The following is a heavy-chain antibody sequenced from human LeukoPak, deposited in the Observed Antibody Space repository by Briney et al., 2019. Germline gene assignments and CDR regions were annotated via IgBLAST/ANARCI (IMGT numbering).Heavy chain of an antibody. D-gene: IGHD3-3*01. Sequence: PSETLSLTCTVSGGSISSSSYYWGWIRQPPGKGLEWIGSIYYSGSTYYNPSLKSRVTISVDTSKNQFSLKLSSVTAADTAVYYCAREPTYFGVVTEPFDYWGQGTLVTVSS. V-gene: IGHV4-39*07. CDR2: IYYSGST. CDR1: GGSISSSSYY. J-gene: IGHJ4*02. CDR3: AREPTYFGVVTEPFDY.